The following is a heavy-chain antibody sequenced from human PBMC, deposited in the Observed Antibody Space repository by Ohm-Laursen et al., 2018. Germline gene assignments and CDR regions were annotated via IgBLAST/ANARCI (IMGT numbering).Heavy chain of an antibody. J-gene: IGHJ6*02. V-gene: IGHV1-8*01. Sequence: SSVKVSCKASGYTFINYDVNWVRQATGQGLEWMGWMTPSSGNTGYAQKFQGRVTMTRNTSISTAYMELSSLRVEDTAVYYCARGSCTSSASAFDMWGQGTTVTVSS. CDR1: GYTFINYD. D-gene: IGHD2-2*01. CDR2: MTPSSGNT. CDR3: ARGSCTSSASAFDM.